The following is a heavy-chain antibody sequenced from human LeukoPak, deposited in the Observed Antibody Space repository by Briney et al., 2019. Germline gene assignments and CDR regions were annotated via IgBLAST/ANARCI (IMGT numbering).Heavy chain of an antibody. V-gene: IGHV3-30*04. CDR2: ILYDGSNK. CDR1: GFTFSSYT. Sequence: TGGSLRLSCAASGFTFSSYTKHWVRQAPGKGLEWVALILYDGSNKYYADSVKGRFTISRDNSKNTLYLQMNSLRPEDTAVYYCARDVSGGTMDPWGQGTLVTVSS. J-gene: IGHJ5*02. D-gene: IGHD1-7*01. CDR3: ARDVSGGTMDP.